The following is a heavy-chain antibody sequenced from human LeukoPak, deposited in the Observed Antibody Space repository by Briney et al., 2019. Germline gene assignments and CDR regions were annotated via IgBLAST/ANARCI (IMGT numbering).Heavy chain of an antibody. D-gene: IGHD5-18*01. Sequence: SETLSLTCAVYSGSFSGYYWSWIRQPPGKGLEWIGEINHSGSTNYNPSLKSRVTISVDTSKNQFSLKLSSVTAADTAVYYCARMYVDTAMVTGGYYFDYWGQGTLVTVSS. CDR3: ARMYVDTAMVTGGYYFDY. V-gene: IGHV4-34*01. CDR1: SGSFSGYY. CDR2: INHSGST. J-gene: IGHJ4*02.